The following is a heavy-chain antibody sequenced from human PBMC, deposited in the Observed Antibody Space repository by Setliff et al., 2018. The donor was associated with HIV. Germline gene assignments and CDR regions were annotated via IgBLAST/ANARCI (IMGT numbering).Heavy chain of an antibody. CDR3: AKLPHSSAWYSPFYYFEY. CDR2: IQSDGSRT. J-gene: IGHJ4*03. D-gene: IGHD6-19*01. CDR1: GFTFSYYS. V-gene: IGHV3-23*03. Sequence: GGSLRLSCAASGFTFSYYSMNWVRQAPERGLEWVSVIQSDGSRTSYSDSVRGRFTISRDNSKNTLFLEMSSLSADDTAIYYCAKLPHSSAWYSPFYYFEYWGQGTMVTVSS.